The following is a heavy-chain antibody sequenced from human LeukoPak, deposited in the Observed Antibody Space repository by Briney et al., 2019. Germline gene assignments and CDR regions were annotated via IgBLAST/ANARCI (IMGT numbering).Heavy chain of an antibody. D-gene: IGHD2-2*01. V-gene: IGHV3-11*01. CDR1: GFTFRDYY. CDR3: ARDRGSNNYFDQ. Sequence: GGSLRLSCLASGFTFRDYYMTWIRQAPGKGLEWISFISSRGTTTDYADSVKGRFTISRDNDNSTLFLQMNSLRAEDTAVYYCARDRGSNNYFDQWGQGTLVTVSS. J-gene: IGHJ4*02. CDR2: ISSRGTTT.